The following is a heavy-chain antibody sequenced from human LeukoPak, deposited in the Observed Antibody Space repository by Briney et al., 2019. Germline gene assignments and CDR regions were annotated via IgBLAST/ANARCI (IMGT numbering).Heavy chain of an antibody. D-gene: IGHD3-22*01. CDR1: GYTFTGYY. CDR2: INPNSGGT. Sequence: ASVKVSCKASGYTFTGYYMHWVRQAPGQGLEWMGWINPNSGGTNYAQKFQGRVTMTRDTSISTAYMELSRLRSDDTAVYYCARDLYYCGSSGYYFDYWGQGTLVTVSS. V-gene: IGHV1-2*02. J-gene: IGHJ4*02. CDR3: ARDLYYCGSSGYYFDY.